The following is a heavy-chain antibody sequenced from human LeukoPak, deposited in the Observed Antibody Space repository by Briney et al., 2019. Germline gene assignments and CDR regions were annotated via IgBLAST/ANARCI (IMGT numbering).Heavy chain of an antibody. CDR1: GGTFSSYA. CDR2: IIPIFGTA. CDR3: ARGGVAAAEIDSAFDI. V-gene: IGHV1-69*05. J-gene: IGHJ3*02. Sequence: ASVKVSCKASGGTFSSYAISWVRQAPGQGLEWMGGIIPIFGTANYAQKFQGRVTITTDESTSTAYMELSSLRSEDTAVYYCARGGVAAAEIDSAFDIWGQGTMVTVSS. D-gene: IGHD6-13*01.